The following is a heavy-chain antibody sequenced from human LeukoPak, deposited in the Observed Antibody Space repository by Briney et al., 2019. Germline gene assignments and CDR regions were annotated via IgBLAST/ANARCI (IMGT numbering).Heavy chain of an antibody. D-gene: IGHD2-15*01. J-gene: IGHJ4*02. CDR3: AKDQLNRFCSGGSCSITHDY. CDR1: GFTFSSYG. V-gene: IGHV3-30*02. CDR2: IRYDGSNK. Sequence: SGGSLRLSCAASGFTFSSYGMHWVRQAPGKGLEWVAFIRYDGSNKYYADSVKGRFTISRDNSKNTLYLQMNSLRVDDTALYYCAKDQLNRFCSGGSCSITHDYWGQGTLVTVSS.